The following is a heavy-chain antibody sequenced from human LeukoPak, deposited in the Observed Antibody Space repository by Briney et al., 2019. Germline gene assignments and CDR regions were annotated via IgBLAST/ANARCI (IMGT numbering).Heavy chain of an antibody. CDR1: GYTFSDYY. V-gene: IGHV3-11*01. CDR3: AKGDTEAGDDAFDI. CDR2: ISSSGSTI. J-gene: IGHJ3*02. Sequence: GGSLRLSCAASGYTFSDYYMSWIRQAPGKGLEWVSYISSSGSTIYYADSVKGRFTISRDNAKNSLYLQMNSLRAEDMALYYCAKGDTEAGDDAFDIWGQGTMVTVSS. D-gene: IGHD5-18*01.